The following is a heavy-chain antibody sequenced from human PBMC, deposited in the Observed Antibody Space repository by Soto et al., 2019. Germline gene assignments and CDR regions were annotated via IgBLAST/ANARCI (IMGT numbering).Heavy chain of an antibody. D-gene: IGHD3-22*01. Sequence: PSETLSLTCIVSGVSVSSSNLWWCVRQPPGKGLGWIGEIYHRGSTNYNHSPNSKATISVAKYENQSSLRLKSVTAADTAVYYCASVGSDYDNSGYFVPWGPGTMVTVSS. CDR2: IYHRGST. J-gene: IGHJ5*02. V-gene: IGHV4-4*02. CDR1: GVSVSSSNL. CDR3: ASVGSDYDNSGYFVP.